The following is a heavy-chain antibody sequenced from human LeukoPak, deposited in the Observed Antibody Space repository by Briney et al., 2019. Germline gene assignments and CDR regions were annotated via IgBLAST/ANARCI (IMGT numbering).Heavy chain of an antibody. CDR2: IHTSGAT. Sequence: PSETLSLTCIVSGGSISTSYYWSWVRQPAGKGLEWIGRIHTSGATIYNPSLKSRVTISLDTSKNQFSLKLSSVTAADTAVYYCARGPTLRFLEWLSSGNWFDPWGQGTLVTVSS. J-gene: IGHJ5*02. V-gene: IGHV4-4*07. CDR1: GGSISTSYY. D-gene: IGHD3-3*01. CDR3: ARGPTLRFLEWLSSGNWFDP.